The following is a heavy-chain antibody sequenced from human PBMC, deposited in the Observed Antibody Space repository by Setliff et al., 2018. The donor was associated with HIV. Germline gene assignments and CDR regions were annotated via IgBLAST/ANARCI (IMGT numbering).Heavy chain of an antibody. CDR1: GFTFSSSW. V-gene: IGHV3-7*01. D-gene: IGHD3-3*01. CDR2: IKCDGSEK. J-gene: IGHJ4*02. CDR3: ARDVSWRVRTYIDY. Sequence: GGSLRLSCAASGFTFSSSWMHWVCQAPEKGLEWVADIKCDGSEKYYVDSVKGRLTISRDNAKNSLYLQVNSLRAEDTTVYYCARDVSWRVRTYIDYWGQGALVTVSS.